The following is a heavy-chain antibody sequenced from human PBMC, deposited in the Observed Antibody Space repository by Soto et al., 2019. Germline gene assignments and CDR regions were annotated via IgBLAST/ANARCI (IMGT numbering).Heavy chain of an antibody. CDR3: ARDKITGLFDY. J-gene: IGHJ4*02. CDR2: IFYSGST. D-gene: IGHD2-8*02. V-gene: IGHV4-59*01. Sequence: PSETLSLTCTVSGGSISSYYWSWIRQPPGKGLEWIGFIFYSGSTSYNPSLKSRVTISIDTSEYQFSLKLNSVTAADTAVYYCARDKITGLFDYWGQGTLVTVSS. CDR1: GGSISSYY.